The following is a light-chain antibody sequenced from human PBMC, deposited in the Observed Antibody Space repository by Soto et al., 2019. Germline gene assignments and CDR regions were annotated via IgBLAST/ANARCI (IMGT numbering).Light chain of an antibody. CDR2: EVS. V-gene: IGLV2-14*01. Sequence: QSVLTQPASVSGSPGQSITISCTGTSSDVGGYNYVSWYQQHPGKAPKLMIYEVSNRPSGVSNRFSGSKSGNTASPTISGLQAEDEADYYCSSYTSSSPPYVFGTGTKLTVL. CDR1: SSDVGGYNY. CDR3: SSYTSSSPPYV. J-gene: IGLJ1*01.